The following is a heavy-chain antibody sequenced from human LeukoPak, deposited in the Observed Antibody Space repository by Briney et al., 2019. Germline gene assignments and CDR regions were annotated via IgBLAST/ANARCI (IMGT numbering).Heavy chain of an antibody. CDR3: ATKASPGFFDY. Sequence: PSETLSLTCTVSGGSFNNYYWSWIRQPPGKGLEWIGFIYYTGSATYNPSLESRVTMSVDPSKNQFSLKLSSVSTADTAVYYCATKASPGFFDYWGQGALVTVSS. J-gene: IGHJ4*02. CDR2: IYYTGSA. D-gene: IGHD7-27*01. CDR1: GGSFNNYY. V-gene: IGHV4-59*01.